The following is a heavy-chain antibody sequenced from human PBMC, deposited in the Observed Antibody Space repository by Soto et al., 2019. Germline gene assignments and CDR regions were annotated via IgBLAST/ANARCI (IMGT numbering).Heavy chain of an antibody. V-gene: IGHV3-23*01. CDR1: GFTFSSYA. CDR3: ATYIVVVPAAIHRIFDY. D-gene: IGHD2-2*01. Sequence: EVQLLESGGGLVQPGGSLRLSCAASGFTFSSYAMSWVRQAPGKGLEWVSAISGSGGSTYYADSVKGRFTISRDNSKNTLYLQMNSLRAEDTAVYYCATYIVVVPAAIHRIFDYWGQGTLVTVSS. CDR2: ISGSGGST. J-gene: IGHJ4*02.